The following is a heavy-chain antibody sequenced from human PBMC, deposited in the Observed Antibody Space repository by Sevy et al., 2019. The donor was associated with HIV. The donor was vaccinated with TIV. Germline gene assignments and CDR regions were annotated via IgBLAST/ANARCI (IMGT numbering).Heavy chain of an antibody. CDR2: ISSSGSTI. CDR3: ARGGAYYYCSGQWNPGNNWFDP. J-gene: IGHJ5*02. D-gene: IGHD3-10*01. V-gene: IGHV3-48*03. CDR1: GFTFSSYE. Sequence: GGSLRLPCAASGFTFSSYEMNWVRQAPGKGLEWVSYISSSGSTIYYADSVKSRFTISKDNAKNSLYLQMNSLRAEDTASYYCARGGAYYYCSGQWNPGNNWFDPWGQGTLVTVSS.